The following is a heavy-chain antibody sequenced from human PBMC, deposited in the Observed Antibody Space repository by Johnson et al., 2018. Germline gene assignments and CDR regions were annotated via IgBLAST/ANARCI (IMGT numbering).Heavy chain of an antibody. J-gene: IGHJ6*02. D-gene: IGHD3-10*01. Sequence: QVRLVQSGAEVKEPGSSVKVSCKASGGTFSSYAISWVRQAPGQGLEWMGGIIPIFGTANYAQKFPGRVTITADDSTSTASMELSSRRSEDTAGYYWGSPNYGSGSYYPGYYGMDVWGQGTTVTVSS. CDR2: IIPIFGTA. V-gene: IGHV1-69*12. CDR3: GSPNYGSGSYYPGYYGMDV. CDR1: GGTFSSYA.